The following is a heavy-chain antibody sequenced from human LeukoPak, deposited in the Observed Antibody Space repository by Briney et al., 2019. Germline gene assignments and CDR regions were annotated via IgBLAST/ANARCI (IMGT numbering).Heavy chain of an antibody. CDR1: GFTFSSYW. CDR2: IKEDGSEK. V-gene: IGHV3-7*05. J-gene: IGHJ4*02. Sequence: PAGSLRLSCAASGFTFSSYWMSWVRQAPGKGLEWVANIKEDGSEKNYVDSVKGRFTISRDNAKNSLYLQMNSLRAEDTAVYYCARGGGRHVEYWGQGNLVTVSS. CDR3: ARGGGRHVEY. D-gene: IGHD2/OR15-2a*01.